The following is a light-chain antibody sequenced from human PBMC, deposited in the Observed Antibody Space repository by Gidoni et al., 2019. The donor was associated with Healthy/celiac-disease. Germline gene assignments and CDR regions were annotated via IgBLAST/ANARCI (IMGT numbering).Light chain of an antibody. CDR3: QQYNSYRT. J-gene: IGKJ1*01. CDR2: DAS. Sequence: DIQMTQAPSTLSASVGDRLTITCRASQSISSRLAWYQQKPGKAPKLLIYDASSLESGVPSRFSGSGSGTEFTLTISSLQPDDFATYYCQQYNSYRTFGQGTKVEIK. V-gene: IGKV1-5*01. CDR1: QSISSR.